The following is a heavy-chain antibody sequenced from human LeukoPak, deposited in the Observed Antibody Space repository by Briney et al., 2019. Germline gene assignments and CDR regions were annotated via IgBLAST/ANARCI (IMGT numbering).Heavy chain of an antibody. V-gene: IGHV3-48*01. CDR3: ARAGYTYGLDY. D-gene: IGHD5-18*01. CDR1: GFTLTSYS. CDR2: ISSLGRTI. Sequence: GGSLRLSCAASGFTLTSYSMNWVRQAPGKGLEWVSYISSLGRTIYYADSVKGRFTISRDSAKNLLSLHMSSLRAEDTAVYFCARAGYTYGLDYWGQGTLLTVSS. J-gene: IGHJ4*02.